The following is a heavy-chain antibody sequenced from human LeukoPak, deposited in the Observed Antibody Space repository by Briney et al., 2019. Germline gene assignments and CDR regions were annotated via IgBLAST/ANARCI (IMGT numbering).Heavy chain of an antibody. CDR3: AREAPHAGAMIVVVKPLYYFDY. CDR2: ISSSGSTI. CDR1: GFTFSSYE. J-gene: IGHJ4*02. V-gene: IGHV3-48*03. Sequence: PGGSLRLSCAASGFTFSSYEMNWVRQAPGKGLEWVSYISSSGSTIHYADSVKGRFTISRDNAKNSLYLQMNSLRAEDTAVYYCAREAPHAGAMIVVVKPLYYFDYWGQGTLVTVSS. D-gene: IGHD3-22*01.